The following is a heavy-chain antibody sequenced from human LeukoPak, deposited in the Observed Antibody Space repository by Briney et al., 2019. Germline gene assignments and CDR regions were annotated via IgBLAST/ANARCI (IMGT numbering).Heavy chain of an antibody. CDR3: ARDQYSSGWYEVTDY. V-gene: IGHV4-4*07. Sequence: SETLSLTCTVSGGPISSYYWSWIRQPAGKGLEWIGRIYTSGSTNYNPSLKSRVTMSVDTSKNQFSLKLSSVTAADTAVYYCARDQYSSGWYEVTDYWGQGTLVTVSS. D-gene: IGHD6-19*01. CDR1: GGPISSYY. CDR2: IYTSGST. J-gene: IGHJ4*02.